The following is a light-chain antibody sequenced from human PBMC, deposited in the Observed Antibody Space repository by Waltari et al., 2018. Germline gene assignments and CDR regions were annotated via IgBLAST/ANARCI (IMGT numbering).Light chain of an antibody. CDR1: SSNIGAGFD. CDR2: GNT. CDR3: QSYDGSLSGSRV. J-gene: IGLJ3*02. Sequence: QSVLTQPPSVSGAPGQRVTISCTWSSSNIGAGFDVHWYQQLPRTAPKLLSYGNTNRPSGVPDRFSGSKSGTSASLAITGLQAEDEADYYCQSYDGSLSGSRVFGGGTKVTVL. V-gene: IGLV1-40*01.